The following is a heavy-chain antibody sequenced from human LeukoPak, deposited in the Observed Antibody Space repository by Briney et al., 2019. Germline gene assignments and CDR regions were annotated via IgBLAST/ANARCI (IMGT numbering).Heavy chain of an antibody. CDR3: ARGQTLNYYDSSGFDY. CDR2: IIWDRGSI. J-gene: IGHJ4*02. Sequence: PAGSLRLSCSASGFTVDAYAMDWLPQAPGKGLEWVSGIIWDRGSIGYAYPGKCRFTISSANDKNSLYLQMNRLRAEDTALYYCARGQTLNYYDSSGFDYWGQGTLVTVSS. V-gene: IGHV3-9*01. D-gene: IGHD3-22*01. CDR1: GFTVDAYA.